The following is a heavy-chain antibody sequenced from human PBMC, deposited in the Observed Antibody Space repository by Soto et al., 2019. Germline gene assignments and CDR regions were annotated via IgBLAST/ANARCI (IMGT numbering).Heavy chain of an antibody. Sequence: GGSLRLSCVASGFSFANSWMNWVRQAPGKGLEWVAHIKSGPEDETTDDDAPAKGRFTISRDESKNTLYLVMNGLKSEYTALYYCFTDRIYSPVDRWGQGTLVTVSS. J-gene: IGHJ5*02. CDR2: IKSGPEDETT. V-gene: IGHV3-15*01. CDR1: GFSFANSW. CDR3: FTDRIYSPVDR. D-gene: IGHD4-4*01.